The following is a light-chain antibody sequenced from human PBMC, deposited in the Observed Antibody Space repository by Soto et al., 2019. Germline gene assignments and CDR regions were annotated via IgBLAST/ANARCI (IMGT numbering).Light chain of an antibody. V-gene: IGLV2-23*03. CDR1: SSDVGSYNL. J-gene: IGLJ3*02. Sequence: QPASVSGSPGQSITISCTGTSSDVGSYNLVSWYQQHPGKAPKLMIYEGSKRPSGVSNRFSGSKSGNTASLTISGLQAEDEADYYCCSYAGSSTFRVFGGGTKLTVL. CDR2: EGS. CDR3: CSYAGSSTFRV.